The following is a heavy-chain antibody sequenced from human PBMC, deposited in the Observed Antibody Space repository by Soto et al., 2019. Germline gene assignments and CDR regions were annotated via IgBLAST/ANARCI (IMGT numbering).Heavy chain of an antibody. J-gene: IGHJ4*02. Sequence: GGSLRLSCAASGFTFSDYAMHWVRQAPGKGLEWVAMISYDGSKKYYAGSVKGRFTISRDNSKKTLYVQMKSLRAEDTAVYYCAKDSLSAQHTYGYKAYWGQGTLVTVSS. D-gene: IGHD5-18*01. V-gene: IGHV3-30*18. CDR2: ISYDGSKK. CDR3: AKDSLSAQHTYGYKAY. CDR1: GFTFSDYA.